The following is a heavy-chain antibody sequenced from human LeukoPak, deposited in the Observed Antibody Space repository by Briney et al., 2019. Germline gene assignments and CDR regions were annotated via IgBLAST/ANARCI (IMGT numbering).Heavy chain of an antibody. Sequence: GGSLRLSCAASGFSFSSYEMNWVRQAPGKGLEWVSYITSSSSSIYYADSVKGRFTISRDNSKNTLYLQMNSLRAEDTAVYYCAKDSLRYYDILTGYSDFASYWGQGTLVTVSS. D-gene: IGHD3-9*01. CDR1: GFSFSSYE. CDR3: AKDSLRYYDILTGYSDFASY. J-gene: IGHJ4*02. CDR2: ITSSSSSI. V-gene: IGHV3-48*03.